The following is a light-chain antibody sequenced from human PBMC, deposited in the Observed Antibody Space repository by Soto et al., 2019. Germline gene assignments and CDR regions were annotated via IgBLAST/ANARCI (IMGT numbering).Light chain of an antibody. V-gene: IGKV1-5*01. Sequence: DIQMTQSPSTLSASVGDRVTITCRASQSISSWLAWYQQKPGKAPKLLIYDASSLESGVPSRFSGSGSGTEFTLTISSLQPEEFATYSCQQYNSDSWTFGQGTKV. CDR2: DAS. CDR3: QQYNSDSWT. J-gene: IGKJ1*01. CDR1: QSISSW.